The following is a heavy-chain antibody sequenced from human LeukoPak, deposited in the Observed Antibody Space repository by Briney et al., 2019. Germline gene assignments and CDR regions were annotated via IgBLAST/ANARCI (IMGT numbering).Heavy chain of an antibody. D-gene: IGHD2-15*01. Sequence: SETLSLTCTVSGGSISSYYWSWIRQPPGKGLEWIGYIYYSGSTNYNPSLKSRVTISVDSSKNQFSLKLSSVTAADTAVYYCARRRRYCSGGSCQKGGNWFDPWGQGTLVTVSS. CDR2: IYYSGST. CDR3: ARRRRYCSGGSCQKGGNWFDP. J-gene: IGHJ5*02. V-gene: IGHV4-59*01. CDR1: GGSISSYY.